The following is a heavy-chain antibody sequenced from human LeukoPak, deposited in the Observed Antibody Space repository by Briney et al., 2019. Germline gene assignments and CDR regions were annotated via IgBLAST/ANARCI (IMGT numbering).Heavy chain of an antibody. CDR3: TRVGYIDEGIDY. V-gene: IGHV3-7*04. CDR2: IKQDGSKQ. Sequence: GGSLRLSCVASGLPFSSYWMTWVRQAPGKGLEWVANIKQDGSKQSYVDSVEGRFTISRDNAKNSLYLQMNSLRAEDTAIYYCTRVGYIDEGIDYWGQGTLVTVSS. D-gene: IGHD5-24*01. CDR1: GLPFSSYW. J-gene: IGHJ4*02.